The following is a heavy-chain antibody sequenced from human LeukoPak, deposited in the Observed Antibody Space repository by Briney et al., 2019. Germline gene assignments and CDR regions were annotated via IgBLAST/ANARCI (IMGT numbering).Heavy chain of an antibody. Sequence: PSETLSLTCSVSGGSISSYYWSWIRQPPWKGLEWIGYIYYSGSTNYNPSLKSRVTISVDTSKNQFSLKLSSVTAADTAVYYCAAAVAGTHAFDIWGQGTMVTVSS. CDR2: IYYSGST. D-gene: IGHD6-19*01. CDR3: AAAVAGTHAFDI. J-gene: IGHJ3*02. V-gene: IGHV4-59*01. CDR1: GGSISSYY.